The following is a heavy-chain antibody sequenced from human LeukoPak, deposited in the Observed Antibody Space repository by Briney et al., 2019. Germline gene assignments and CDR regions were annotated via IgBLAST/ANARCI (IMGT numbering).Heavy chain of an antibody. CDR3: ARHPGGYYDSSGYSRAFDI. CDR1: GYTFTNYW. V-gene: IGHV5-51*01. J-gene: IGHJ3*02. D-gene: IGHD3-22*01. CDR2: IYPGDSDT. Sequence: GESLKISCKVSGYTFTNYWIGWVRQIPGKGLEWMGIIYPGDSDTSYSPSFRGQVTISADKSISTAYLQWSSLKASDTAMYYCARHPGGYYDSSGYSRAFDIWGQGTMVTVSS.